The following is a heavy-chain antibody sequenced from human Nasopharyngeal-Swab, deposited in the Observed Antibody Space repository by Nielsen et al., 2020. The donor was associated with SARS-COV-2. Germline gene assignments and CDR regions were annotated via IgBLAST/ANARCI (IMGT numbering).Heavy chain of an antibody. V-gene: IGHV4-39*07. D-gene: IGHD5-12*01. J-gene: IGHJ4*02. Sequence: LRLCCSVSGGSISSSSYYWGWIRQPPGKGLEWIGSIYYSGSTYCNPPLKSRVAISVDTSKNQFSLKLSSVTAAYTAVYYCARDDGYDLLDYWGQGTLVTVSS. CDR2: IYYSGST. CDR1: GGSISSSSYY. CDR3: ARDDGYDLLDY.